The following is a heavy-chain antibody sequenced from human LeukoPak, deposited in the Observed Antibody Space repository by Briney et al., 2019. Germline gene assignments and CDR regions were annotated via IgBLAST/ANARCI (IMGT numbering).Heavy chain of an antibody. V-gene: IGHV1-69*13. CDR1: GGTFSSYA. Sequence: SVKVSCKASGGTFSSYAISWVRQAPGQGLEWMGGIIPIFGTANYAQKFQGRVTITADEPTSTAYMELSSLRSEDTAVYYCASLSYIVGAYGGDYWGQGTLVTVPS. CDR3: ASLSYIVGAYGGDY. CDR2: IIPIFGTA. J-gene: IGHJ4*02. D-gene: IGHD1-26*01.